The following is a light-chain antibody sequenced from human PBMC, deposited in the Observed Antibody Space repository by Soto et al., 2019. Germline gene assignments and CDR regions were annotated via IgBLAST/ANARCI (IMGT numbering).Light chain of an antibody. V-gene: IGLV2-14*03. CDR1: SSDIGAFTF. CDR2: DVN. J-gene: IGLJ1*01. CDR3: SSYTTSSTHV. Sequence: QSALTQPASVSGSPGQSITNSCTGTSSDIGAFTFVSWYQQHPGKVPKLMIFDVNRRPSGVSDRFSGSKSGNTASLTISGLQAEDEGDYYCSSYTTSSTHVFGSATKLTVL.